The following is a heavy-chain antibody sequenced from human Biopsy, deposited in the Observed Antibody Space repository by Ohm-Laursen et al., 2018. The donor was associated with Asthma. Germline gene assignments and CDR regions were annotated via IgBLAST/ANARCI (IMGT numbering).Heavy chain of an antibody. J-gene: IGHJ4*02. V-gene: IGHV1-24*01. CDR1: GYSLTDLS. Sequence: ASVNVSCKMSGYSLTDLSMQWVRQAPGQGLGWMGGNDKEEGGTVNARRFQGRVTMTEDTSTDRAYMELSSLSSDDTAVYYCASDFPKDYVRYNFQFWGQGTLVTVSS. CDR2: NDKEEGGT. D-gene: IGHD4-17*01. CDR3: ASDFPKDYVRYNFQF.